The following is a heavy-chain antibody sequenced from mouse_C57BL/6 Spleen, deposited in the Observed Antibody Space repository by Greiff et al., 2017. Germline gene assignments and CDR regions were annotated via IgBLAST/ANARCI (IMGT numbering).Heavy chain of an antibody. CDR1: GYTFTSYW. CDR2: INPSSGYT. V-gene: IGHV1-7*01. D-gene: IGHD2-4*01. CDR3: AKEYSYEYDWFAY. Sequence: VQLQESGAELAKPGASVKLSCKASGYTFTSYWMHWVKQRPGQGLEWIGYINPSSGYTKYNQKFKDKATLTADKSSSTAYMQLSSLTYEDSAVYYCAKEYSYEYDWFAYWGQGTLVTVSA. J-gene: IGHJ3*01.